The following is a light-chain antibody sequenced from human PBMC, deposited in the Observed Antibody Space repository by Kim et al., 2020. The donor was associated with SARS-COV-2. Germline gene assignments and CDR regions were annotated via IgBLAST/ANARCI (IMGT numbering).Light chain of an antibody. J-gene: IGKJ1*01. CDR3: QQTYSASRT. Sequence: DIQMTQSPSSLSACVGDRVTITCRASQDISRYLNWYQQKLGKAPKLLIYTASSLQSGVPSRFTGSGSETDFTLTISSLQPEDFATYYCQQTYSASRTFGQGTKVDIK. CDR2: TAS. CDR1: QDISRY. V-gene: IGKV1-39*01.